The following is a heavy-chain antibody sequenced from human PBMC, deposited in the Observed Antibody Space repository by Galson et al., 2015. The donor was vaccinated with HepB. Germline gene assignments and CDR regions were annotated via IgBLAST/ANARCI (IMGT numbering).Heavy chain of an antibody. Sequence: SVKVSCKASGYTFTSYGISWVRQAPGQGLEWMGWISAYNGNTNYAQKLQGRVTMTTDTSTSTAYMELRSLRSDDTAAYYCATSMYYDFWSGYQSVQFDYWGQGTLVTVSS. CDR2: ISAYNGNT. CDR1: GYTFTSYG. J-gene: IGHJ4*02. D-gene: IGHD3-3*01. CDR3: ATSMYYDFWSGYQSVQFDY. V-gene: IGHV1-18*01.